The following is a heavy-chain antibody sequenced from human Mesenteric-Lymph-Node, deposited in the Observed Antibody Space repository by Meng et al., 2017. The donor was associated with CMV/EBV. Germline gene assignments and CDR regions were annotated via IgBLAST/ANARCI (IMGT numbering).Heavy chain of an antibody. J-gene: IGHJ4*02. CDR2: INTGNGNT. Sequence: CKPSRYTFTTHALHWVHQAPGQRPEWMGWINTGNGNTKYLQKFQDRVTITRDTSATTSYMELSSLTSEDTAVYYCARSRDNYLFDYWGQGTLVTVSS. V-gene: IGHV1-3*04. CDR3: ARSRDNYLFDY. D-gene: IGHD5-24*01. CDR1: RYTFTTHA.